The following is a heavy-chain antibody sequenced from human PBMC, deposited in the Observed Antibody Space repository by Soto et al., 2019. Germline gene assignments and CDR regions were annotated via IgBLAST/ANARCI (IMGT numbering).Heavy chain of an antibody. J-gene: IGHJ6*02. CDR2: MNPNSGNT. CDR3: ARVGYCSGGSCYSFYYYYGMDV. Sequence: VKVSCKASGYTFTSYDINWVRQATGQGLEWMGWMNPNSGNTGYAQKFQGRVTMTRNTSISTAYMELSSLRSEDTAVYYCARVGYCSGGSCYSFYYYYGMDVWGQGTTVTVSS. CDR1: GYTFTSYD. D-gene: IGHD2-15*01. V-gene: IGHV1-8*01.